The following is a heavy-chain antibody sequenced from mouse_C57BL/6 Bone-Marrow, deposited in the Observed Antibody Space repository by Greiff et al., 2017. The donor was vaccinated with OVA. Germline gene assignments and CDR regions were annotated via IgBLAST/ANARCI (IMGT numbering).Heavy chain of an antibody. J-gene: IGHJ4*01. D-gene: IGHD1-1*01. CDR2: IRSKSSNYAT. CDR3: VRGITTVVAPYYAMDY. CDR1: GFTFNTYA. V-gene: IGHV10-3*01. Sequence: EVMLVESGGGLVQPKGSLKLSCAASGFTFNTYAMHWVRQAPGKGLEWVARIRSKSSNYATYYADSVKDSFTISRDDSQSMLYLQMNNQKTEDTAMYYVVRGITTVVAPYYAMDYWGQGTSGTVSS.